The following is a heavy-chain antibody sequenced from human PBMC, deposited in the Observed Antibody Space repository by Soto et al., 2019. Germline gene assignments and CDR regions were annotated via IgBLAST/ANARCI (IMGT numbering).Heavy chain of an antibody. D-gene: IGHD3-22*01. CDR3: AKDGRYYDSSGYYALDY. CDR1: GFTFSSYA. CDR2: ISYDGSNK. J-gene: IGHJ4*02. Sequence: PRGSLRLSCAASGFTFSSYAMHWVRQAPGKGLEWVAVISYDGSNKYYADSVKGRFTISRDNSKNTLYLQMNSLRAEDTAVYYCAKDGRYYDSSGYYALDYWGKGTLVTVSS. V-gene: IGHV3-30-3*01.